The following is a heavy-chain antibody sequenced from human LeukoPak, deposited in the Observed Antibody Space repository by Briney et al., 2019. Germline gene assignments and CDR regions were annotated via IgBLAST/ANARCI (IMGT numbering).Heavy chain of an antibody. Sequence: GGSLRLSCAASGFTFSSYSMNWVRQAPGKGLEWVSYISSSSTIYYADSVKGRFTISRDNAKNSLYLQMNSLRAEDTAVYYCARDSSGIAAAGTTNDYWGQGTLVTVSS. CDR3: ARDSSGIAAAGTTNDY. D-gene: IGHD6-13*01. V-gene: IGHV3-48*01. J-gene: IGHJ4*02. CDR2: ISSSSTI. CDR1: GFTFSSYS.